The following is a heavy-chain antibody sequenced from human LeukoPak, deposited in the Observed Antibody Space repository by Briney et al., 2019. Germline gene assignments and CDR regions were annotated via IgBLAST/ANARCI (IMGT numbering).Heavy chain of an antibody. CDR1: GFAFSKYA. CDR3: VRDYQYYCDY. Sequence: GGSLRLSCAASGFAFSKYAMHWVRQAPGKGLEWVTIISDDGRSNYADSVEGRFTISRDNSKNTLYLQMNSLRDEDTAVYYCVRDYQYYCDYWGQGTLVSVSS. V-gene: IGHV3-30*04. J-gene: IGHJ4*02. D-gene: IGHD2-2*01. CDR2: ISDDGRS.